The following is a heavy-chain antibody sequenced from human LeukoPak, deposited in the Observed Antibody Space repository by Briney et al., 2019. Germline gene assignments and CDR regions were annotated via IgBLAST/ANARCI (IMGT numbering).Heavy chain of an antibody. CDR1: GGSISSSNW. J-gene: IGHJ4*02. V-gene: IGHV4-4*02. Sequence: PSETLSLTCAVSGGSISSSNWGSWVRQPPGKGLEWIGAIYHSGSTNYNPSLKSRVTISVDKSQNQFSLKLSSVTAADTAVYYCATAGFRYFDYWGQGTLVTVSS. CDR3: ATAGFRYFDY. D-gene: IGHD3-9*01. CDR2: IYHSGST.